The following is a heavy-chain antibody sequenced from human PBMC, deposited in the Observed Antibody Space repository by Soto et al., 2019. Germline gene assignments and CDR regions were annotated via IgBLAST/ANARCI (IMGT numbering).Heavy chain of an antibody. CDR3: ARPLWRDDYNWGYFDL. D-gene: IGHD4-4*01. Sequence: QVQLVESGGGVVQPGRSLRLSCAASGFTFSSYAMHWVRQAPGKGLEWVAVISYDGSNKYYADSVKGRFTISRDNSKNTLYLQMNSLRAEDTAVYYYARPLWRDDYNWGYFDLWGRGTLVPVSS. CDR1: GFTFSSYA. V-gene: IGHV3-30-3*01. J-gene: IGHJ2*01. CDR2: ISYDGSNK.